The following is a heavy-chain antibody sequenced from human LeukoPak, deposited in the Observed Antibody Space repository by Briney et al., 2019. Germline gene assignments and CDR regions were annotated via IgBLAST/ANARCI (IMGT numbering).Heavy chain of an antibody. J-gene: IGHJ3*02. CDR1: GYTFTSYG. Sequence: GASVKVSCKASGYTFTSYGISWVRQAPGQGLEWMGWISAYNGNTNYAQKLQGRVTMTTDTSTSTAYMELRSLRSDDTAVYYCARGELVWFGELPDAFDIRGQGTMVTVPS. CDR2: ISAYNGNT. V-gene: IGHV1-18*01. D-gene: IGHD3-10*01. CDR3: ARGELVWFGELPDAFDI.